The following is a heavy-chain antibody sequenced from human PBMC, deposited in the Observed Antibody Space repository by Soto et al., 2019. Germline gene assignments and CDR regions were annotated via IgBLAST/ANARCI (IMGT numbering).Heavy chain of an antibody. CDR3: ARSPRYGSGSYYPLDY. J-gene: IGHJ4*02. CDR1: GGSISSGGYY. V-gene: IGHV4-31*03. D-gene: IGHD3-10*01. Sequence: QVQLQESGPGLVKPSQTLSLTCTVSGGSISSGGYYWSWIRQHPGKGLEWIGYIYYSGSTYYNPSLKSRVTLSVDTSKNQLSLKLSSVTAADTAVYYCARSPRYGSGSYYPLDYWGQGTLVTVSS. CDR2: IYYSGST.